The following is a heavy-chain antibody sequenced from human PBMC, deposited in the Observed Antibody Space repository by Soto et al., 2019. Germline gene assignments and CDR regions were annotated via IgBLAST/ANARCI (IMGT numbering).Heavy chain of an antibody. J-gene: IGHJ2*01. CDR2: ISGSGIST. Sequence: DVQLLESGGGLVQPGGSLRLSCAASGFTFSSYAMRWVRQAPGKGLEWVSGISGSGISTHYADSVKGRFTVSRDNSKNTLYLQMNILRAEDTAVYNCAKEPVGPDWYFDLWGRGTLVTVSS. CDR1: GFTFSSYA. CDR3: AKEPVGPDWYFDL. V-gene: IGHV3-23*01.